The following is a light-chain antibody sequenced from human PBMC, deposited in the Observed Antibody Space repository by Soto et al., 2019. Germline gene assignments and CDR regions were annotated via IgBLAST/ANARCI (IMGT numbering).Light chain of an antibody. V-gene: IGKV4-1*01. CDR1: RSVLYISNNKNY. Sequence: DLVITRSPDSLAVSLGERATINCRCSRSVLYISNNKNYLAWYQQKPGQPPKLLIYWASTRESGVPDRFSGSGSGTDFTLNISSLQAEDVAVYYCQQYYSTPLTSGQGTRLEIK. CDR2: WAS. J-gene: IGKJ5*01. CDR3: QQYYSTPLT.